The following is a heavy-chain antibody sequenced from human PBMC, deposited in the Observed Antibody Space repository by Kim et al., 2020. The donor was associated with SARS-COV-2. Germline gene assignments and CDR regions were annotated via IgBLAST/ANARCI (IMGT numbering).Heavy chain of an antibody. CDR2: ISYDGNSE. J-gene: IGHJ6*02. CDR1: GFSFSSHV. D-gene: IGHD2-21*01. CDR3: ARVRYPVVVAHHYYYGLDG. Sequence: GGSLRLSCGVSGFSFSSHVMHWVRQAPGKGLEWLAVISYDGNSEFYADSVKGRFTISRDNYRNTLYLQMDSLRGEDMAVYYCARVRYPVVVAHHYYYGLDGWGRGTTVTV. V-gene: IGHV3-30-3*01.